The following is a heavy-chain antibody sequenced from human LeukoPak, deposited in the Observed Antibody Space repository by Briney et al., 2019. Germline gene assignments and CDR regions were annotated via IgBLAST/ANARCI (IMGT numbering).Heavy chain of an antibody. CDR2: ISARDGRT. D-gene: IGHD2-2*01. V-gene: IGHV3-23*01. CDR3: AKDSANAWPDY. Sequence: GGSLRLSCAASGFTFSNYAMSWVRQAPGKGLQWVSTISARDGRTYYTDSVKGRFTISRDNSKNTLYLQMNSLRAEDTAVYYCAKDSANAWPDYWGQGTLVTVSS. CDR1: GFTFSNYA. J-gene: IGHJ4*02.